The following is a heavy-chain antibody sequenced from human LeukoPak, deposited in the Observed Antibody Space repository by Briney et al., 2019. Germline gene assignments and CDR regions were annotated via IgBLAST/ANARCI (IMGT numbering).Heavy chain of an antibody. CDR3: AREGPTARRPYYFDY. CDR1: GGSISSSNW. V-gene: IGHV4-4*02. CDR2: IYHSGST. Sequence: KPSETLSLTCAVSGGSISSSNWWSWVRQPPGKGLEWIGEIYHSGSTNYNPSLKRRVTISVDKSKNQFSLKLSSVTAADTAVYYCAREGPTARRPYYFDYWGQGTLVTVSS. J-gene: IGHJ4*02.